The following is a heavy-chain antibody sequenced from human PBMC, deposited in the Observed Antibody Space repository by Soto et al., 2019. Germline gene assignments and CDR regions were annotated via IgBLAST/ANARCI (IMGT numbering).Heavy chain of an antibody. V-gene: IGHV3-21*01. CDR2: ISTTTFSNI. Sequence: LRLSCAASGFIFSSYSMNWVRQAPGKGLEWVSSISTTTFSNIYYADSVRGRFTISRDNAKKSLYLQMNSLRAEDTAVYFCARIYRPYGMDVWGQGTTVTVSS. CDR3: ARIYRPYGMDV. J-gene: IGHJ6*02. CDR1: GFIFSSYS. D-gene: IGHD6-6*01.